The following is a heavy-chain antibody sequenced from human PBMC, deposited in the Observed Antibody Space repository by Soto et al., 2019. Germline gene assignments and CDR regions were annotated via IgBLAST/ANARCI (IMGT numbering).Heavy chain of an antibody. D-gene: IGHD1-7*01. Sequence: SETLSLTCTVSGGSISSYYWSWIRQPPGKGLEWIGYIYYSGSTNYNPSLKSRVTISVDTSKNQFSLKLSSVTAADTAVYYCAREVGITGTTSWFDPWGQGTLVTVSS. V-gene: IGHV4-59*01. J-gene: IGHJ5*02. CDR1: GGSISSYY. CDR3: AREVGITGTTSWFDP. CDR2: IYYSGST.